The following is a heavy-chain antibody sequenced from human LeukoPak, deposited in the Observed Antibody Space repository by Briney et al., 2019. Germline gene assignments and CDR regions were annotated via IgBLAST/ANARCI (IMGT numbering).Heavy chain of an antibody. CDR2: ISSSGSTI. V-gene: IGHV3-48*03. J-gene: IGHJ4*02. CDR1: GFTFSSYE. Sequence: PGGSLRLSCAASGFTFSSYEMNWVRQAPGKGLEWVSYISSSGSTIYYADSVKGRFTISRDNAKNSLYLQMNSLRAEDTAVYYCARGQYDSGGYHYGIRAFYFDYWGQGTLVTVSS. CDR3: ARGQYDSGGYHYGIRAFYFDY. D-gene: IGHD3-22*01.